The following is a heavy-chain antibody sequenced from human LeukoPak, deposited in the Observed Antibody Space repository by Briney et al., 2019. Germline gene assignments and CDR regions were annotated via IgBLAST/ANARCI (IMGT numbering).Heavy chain of an antibody. CDR2: IYYSGST. Sequence: SETLSLTCTVSGGSISGYYWSWIRQPPGKGLEWIGYIYYSGSTNYKPSLKSRVTISVDTSKNQFSLKLSSVTAADTAVYYCARGGYDFHDCWGQGTLVTVSS. J-gene: IGHJ4*02. CDR1: GGSISGYY. CDR3: ARGGYDFHDC. V-gene: IGHV4-59*01. D-gene: IGHD3-3*01.